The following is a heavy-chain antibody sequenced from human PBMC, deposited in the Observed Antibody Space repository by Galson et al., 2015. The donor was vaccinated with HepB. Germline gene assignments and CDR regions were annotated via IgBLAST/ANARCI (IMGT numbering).Heavy chain of an antibody. V-gene: IGHV7-4-1*02. CDR2: INTNTGNP. CDR3: ARELVAATRGFDY. CDR1: GYTLTSYA. Sequence: SVKVSCKASGYTLTSYAMNWVRQAPGQGLEWMGWINTNTGNPTYALGFTGRFVFSLDTSVSTAYLQISSLKAEDTAVYYCARELVAATRGFDYWGQGTLVTVSS. J-gene: IGHJ4*02. D-gene: IGHD5-12*01.